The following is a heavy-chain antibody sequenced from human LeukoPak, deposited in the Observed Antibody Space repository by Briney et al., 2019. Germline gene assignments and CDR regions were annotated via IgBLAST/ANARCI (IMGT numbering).Heavy chain of an antibody. Sequence: SETRSLTCTVSGYSINNNYYRGWIRQPPGKGLEWIGSLYESGTTYYNPSLKSRVTISVDSSKNQFSLRLTSVTAADTAVYYCARDKRYFDWSFDYWGQGTLVTVSS. CDR3: ARDKRYFDWSFDY. CDR1: GYSINNNYY. V-gene: IGHV4-38-2*02. CDR2: LYESGTT. D-gene: IGHD3-9*01. J-gene: IGHJ4*02.